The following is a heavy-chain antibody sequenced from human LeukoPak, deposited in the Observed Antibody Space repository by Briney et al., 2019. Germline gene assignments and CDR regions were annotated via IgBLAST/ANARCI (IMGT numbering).Heavy chain of an antibody. CDR2: ISGGGTI. CDR1: GGSINSY. CDR3: ARGRYYYGSGSYYPPFDY. J-gene: IGHJ4*02. D-gene: IGHD3-10*01. Sequence: SETLSLTCTVSGGSINSYWSWIRQPAGKGLEWIGRISGGGTITYNPALQSRLSISIDTSKNQFSLKLSSVTAADTAVYYCARGRYYYGSGSYYPPFDYWGQGTLVTVSS. V-gene: IGHV4-4*07.